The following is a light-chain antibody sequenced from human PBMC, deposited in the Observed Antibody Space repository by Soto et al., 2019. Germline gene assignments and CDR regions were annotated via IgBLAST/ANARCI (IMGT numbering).Light chain of an antibody. Sequence: DIVMPQSPLSLPVTPGEPASISCRSSPSLLHSNGYNSLDWYLQKPGQSPQLLIYLGSNRASGVPDRFSGNGSGTDFTLKISRVEAEDVGTYYCMQALQTPWTFGQGTTVEIK. J-gene: IGKJ1*01. CDR2: LGS. CDR3: MQALQTPWT. V-gene: IGKV2-28*01. CDR1: PSLLHSNGYNS.